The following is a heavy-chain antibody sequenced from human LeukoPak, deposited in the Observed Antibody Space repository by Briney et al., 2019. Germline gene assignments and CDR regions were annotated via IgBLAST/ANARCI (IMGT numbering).Heavy chain of an antibody. Sequence: GGSLRLSCAASGFTFSTYSMSWIRQAPGKGPEWVSYISSGSSYIYYGDSVKGRFTISRDNAKNSLYLQMNSLRAEDTAVYHCAGEVWVRGVIKTAIDYWGQGTLVTVSS. V-gene: IGHV3-21*06. CDR1: GFTFSTYS. J-gene: IGHJ4*02. D-gene: IGHD3-10*01. CDR2: ISSGSSYI. CDR3: AGEVWVRGVIKTAIDY.